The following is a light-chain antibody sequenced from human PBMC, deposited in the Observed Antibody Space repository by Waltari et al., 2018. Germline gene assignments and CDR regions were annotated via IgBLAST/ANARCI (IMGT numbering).Light chain of an antibody. CDR2: GQN. V-gene: IGLV3-19*01. Sequence: SSELTQDPAVSVALGQTVRITCQGDSLRDYYASWYQQKPGQAPLLVIFGQNQRPSGIADRFSGSRSGNTAYLTITGALAEDEGDFYCSTRDSGDNDRVFGGGTKLTVL. CDR3: STRDSGDNDRV. J-gene: IGLJ3*02. CDR1: SLRDYY.